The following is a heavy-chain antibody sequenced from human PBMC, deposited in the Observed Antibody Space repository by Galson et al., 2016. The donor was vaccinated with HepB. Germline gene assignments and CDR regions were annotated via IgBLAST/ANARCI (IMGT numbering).Heavy chain of an antibody. V-gene: IGHV3-30*03. J-gene: IGHJ2*01. CDR2: ISYDGNKK. CDR1: GFSNYG. Sequence: SLRLSCAASGFSNYGMHWVRQAPGKGLEWVAVISYDGNKKFYAASVRGRFTISRDNSRNTLYLQMNSLRPEDTALYYCARDSDTTTQHWYFDLWGRGTLVTVSS. CDR3: ARDSDTTTQHWYFDL. D-gene: IGHD2/OR15-2a*01.